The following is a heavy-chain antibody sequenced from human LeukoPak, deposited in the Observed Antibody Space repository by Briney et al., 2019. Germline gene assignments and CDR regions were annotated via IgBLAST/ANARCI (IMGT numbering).Heavy chain of an antibody. Sequence: PGGSLRLSCAASGFTFSSYAMSWVRQATGKGLEWVSAISGSGGSTYYADSVKGRFTISRDNSKNTLYLQMNSLRAEDTAVYYCAKDRLVVVPAAPFDYWGQGTLVTVSS. J-gene: IGHJ4*02. CDR3: AKDRLVVVPAAPFDY. CDR1: GFTFSSYA. V-gene: IGHV3-23*01. D-gene: IGHD2-2*01. CDR2: ISGSGGST.